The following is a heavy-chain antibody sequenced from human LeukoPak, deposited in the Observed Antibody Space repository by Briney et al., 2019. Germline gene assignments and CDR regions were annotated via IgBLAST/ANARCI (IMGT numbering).Heavy chain of an antibody. CDR1: GFTFSSYS. J-gene: IGHJ4*02. Sequence: PGGSLRLSCAASGFTFSSYSMNWVRQAPGKGLEWVSSISSSSSYIYYADSVKGRFTISRDNAKNSLYLQMNSLRAEDTAVYYCAREGCYYGSGSYEDYWGQGTLVTVSS. V-gene: IGHV3-21*01. D-gene: IGHD3-10*01. CDR3: AREGCYYGSGSYEDY. CDR2: ISSSSSYI.